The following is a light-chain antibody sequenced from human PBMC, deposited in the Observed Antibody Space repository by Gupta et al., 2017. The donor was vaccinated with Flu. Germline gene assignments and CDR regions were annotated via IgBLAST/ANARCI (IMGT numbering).Light chain of an antibody. V-gene: IGKV1-12*01. CDR3: QQADSFPRT. CDR2: SAT. CDR1: QAVCRW. J-gene: IGKJ2*02. Sequence: GDTVTITCRASQAVCRWLAWYQQKSGKAPKLLIYSATTLQSGVPSRFSGSGSGTDFTLTINGLQPEDFATYYCQQADSFPRTFGQGTKVE.